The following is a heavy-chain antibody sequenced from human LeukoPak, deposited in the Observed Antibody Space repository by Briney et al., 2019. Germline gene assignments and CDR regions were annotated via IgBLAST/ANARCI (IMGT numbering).Heavy chain of an antibody. D-gene: IGHD6-13*01. CDR2: IYTSEST. J-gene: IGHJ3*02. V-gene: IGHV4-4*07. Sequence: PSETLSLTCTVSGGSISAYYWSWIRQPAGKGLEWIGRIYTSESTNYNPSLKSRLTMSVDTSKNQFSLKLSSVTAADTAVYYCARGRRGAAAAGPGAFDIWGQGTMVTVSS. CDR1: GGSISAYY. CDR3: ARGRRGAAAAGPGAFDI.